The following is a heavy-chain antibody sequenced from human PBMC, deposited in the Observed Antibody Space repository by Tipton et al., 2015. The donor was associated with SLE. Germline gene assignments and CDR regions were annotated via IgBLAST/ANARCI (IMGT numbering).Heavy chain of an antibody. CDR2: IYHSGST. J-gene: IGHJ4*02. V-gene: IGHV4-59*11. CDR3: ARHPGASFDF. Sequence: TLSLTCTVSGGSINSHYWNWIRQPPGKGLEWIGYIYHSGSTNYNPSLRSRSAISVDTSQNQFSLRLTSATAADTAIYYCARHPGASFDFWGQGILVTVSS. CDR1: GGSINSHY.